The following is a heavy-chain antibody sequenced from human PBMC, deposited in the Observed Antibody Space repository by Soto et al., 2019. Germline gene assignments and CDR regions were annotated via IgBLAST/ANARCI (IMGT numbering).Heavy chain of an antibody. Sequence: SGKVSCKASGGTFSSYAISWVRQAPGQGLEWMGGIIPIFGTANYAQKFQGRVTITADESTSTAYMELSSLRSEDTAVYYCARGERYYYYGMDVWGQGTTVTVSS. CDR2: IIPIFGTA. V-gene: IGHV1-69*13. J-gene: IGHJ6*02. D-gene: IGHD1-1*01. CDR3: ARGERYYYYGMDV. CDR1: GGTFSSYA.